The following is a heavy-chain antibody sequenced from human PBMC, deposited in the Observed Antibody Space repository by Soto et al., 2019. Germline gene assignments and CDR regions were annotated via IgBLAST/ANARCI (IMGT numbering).Heavy chain of an antibody. V-gene: IGHV4-4*07. J-gene: IGHJ4*02. Sequence: PSETLSLTCTVSGGSINTFYWSWVRQPAGKGLGWIGRIFSSGSTSFNPSLESRVAMSVDTSRNHFSLNLSSVTAADMAVYYCAREGSYSVYNFAHGIQLLSFRFWGQGALVTVSS. CDR2: IFSSGST. D-gene: IGHD5-12*01. CDR3: AREGSYSVYNFAHGIQLLSFRF. CDR1: GGSINTFY.